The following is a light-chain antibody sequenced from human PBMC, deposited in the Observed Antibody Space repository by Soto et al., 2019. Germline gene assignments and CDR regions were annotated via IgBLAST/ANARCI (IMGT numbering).Light chain of an antibody. Sequence: EIVMTQSPATLSVSPGERATLSCRASESVGGNLAWYQQKPGQAPRLLIDSTSTRASGIPARFSGSGSGTEFTLTISSLQSEDSAVYYCQQYNNWRTFGQGTKVEIK. V-gene: IGKV3-15*01. CDR2: STS. CDR3: QQYNNWRT. J-gene: IGKJ1*01. CDR1: ESVGGN.